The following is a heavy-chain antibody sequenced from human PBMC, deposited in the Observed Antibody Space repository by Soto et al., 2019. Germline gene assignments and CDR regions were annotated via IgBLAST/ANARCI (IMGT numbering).Heavy chain of an antibody. V-gene: IGHV4-59*01. CDR3: ARDRGTMVRGARGYYYMDV. J-gene: IGHJ6*03. D-gene: IGHD3-10*01. CDR2: IYYSGST. CDR1: GGSISSYY. Sequence: PSETLSLTCTVSGGSISSYYWSWIRPPPGKGLEWIGYIYYSGSTNYNPSLKSRVTISVDTSKNQFSLKLSSVTAADTAVYYCARDRGTMVRGARGYYYMDVWGKGTTVTVSS.